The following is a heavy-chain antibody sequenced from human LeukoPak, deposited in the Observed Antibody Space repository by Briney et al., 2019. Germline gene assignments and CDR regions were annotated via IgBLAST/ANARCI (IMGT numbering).Heavy chain of an antibody. D-gene: IGHD5-24*01. CDR2: IIPIFGTA. Sequence: ASVKVSCKASGGTFSSYAISWVRQAPGQELEWMGGIIPIFGTANYAQKFQGRVTITADESTSTAYMELSSLRSEDTAVYYCARGPRGYNPKGAYYFDYWGQGTLVTVSS. CDR1: GGTFSSYA. CDR3: ARGPRGYNPKGAYYFDY. V-gene: IGHV1-69*13. J-gene: IGHJ4*02.